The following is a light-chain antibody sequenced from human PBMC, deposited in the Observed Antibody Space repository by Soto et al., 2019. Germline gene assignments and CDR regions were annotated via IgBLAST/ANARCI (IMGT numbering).Light chain of an antibody. CDR2: GAS. J-gene: IGKJ2*01. CDR3: HLYFTSPYT. Sequence: EIVLTQSPDTLSLSPGDRVTLFCRSSQTITNNFLAWYQQKLGQAPRLLIYGASSRAPGIPDRFGGGGSGTEFTLTIKSLEPEDFAVYYCHLYFTSPYTFGLGTKLEIK. V-gene: IGKV3-20*01. CDR1: QTITNNF.